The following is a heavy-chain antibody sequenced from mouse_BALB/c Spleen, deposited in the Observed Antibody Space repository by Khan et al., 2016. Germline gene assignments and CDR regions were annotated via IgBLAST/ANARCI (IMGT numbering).Heavy chain of an antibody. CDR1: GFSLTSYG. J-gene: IGHJ2*01. D-gene: IGHD1-3*01. V-gene: IGHV2-9*02. CDR2: IWAGGST. Sequence: VQLQEPGPGRVATSQSLSITCTVSGFSLTSYGVHWGRQPPGKGLAWLGVIWAGGSTNYNSVLMSRLSMSKDNSKSQVFLTMNSLKTDDTAMYYCARLEDIWGQGTTLTVSS. CDR3: ARLEDI.